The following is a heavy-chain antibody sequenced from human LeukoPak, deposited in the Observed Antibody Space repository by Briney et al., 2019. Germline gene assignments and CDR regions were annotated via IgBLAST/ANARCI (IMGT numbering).Heavy chain of an antibody. D-gene: IGHD2-15*01. CDR2: IYYTGST. CDR1: GGSISSSSYY. J-gene: IGHJ3*02. V-gene: IGHV4-39*01. CDR3: ARRFGSNSKAGAFDI. Sequence: SETLSLTCTVSGGSISSSSYYWGWLRQSPGKGLEWTGTIYYTGSTYYNPSLKSRVTISVDTPKNQFSLKLSSMTAADTAVYYCARRFGSNSKAGAFDIWGQGTMVTDSS.